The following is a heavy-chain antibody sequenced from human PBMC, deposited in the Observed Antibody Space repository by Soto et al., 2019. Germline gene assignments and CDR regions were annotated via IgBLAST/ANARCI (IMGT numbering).Heavy chain of an antibody. J-gene: IGHJ4*02. Sequence: GGSLRLSCAASGFTFSSDVMHWVRQAPGKGLEWVAVISYDGSNKYYADSVKGRFTISGDNSKNTLYLQMNSLRAEDTAVYYCARDKRDLRFLEWSYYFDYWGQGTLVTVSS. CDR2: ISYDGSNK. V-gene: IGHV3-30-3*01. D-gene: IGHD3-3*01. CDR1: GFTFSSDV. CDR3: ARDKRDLRFLEWSYYFDY.